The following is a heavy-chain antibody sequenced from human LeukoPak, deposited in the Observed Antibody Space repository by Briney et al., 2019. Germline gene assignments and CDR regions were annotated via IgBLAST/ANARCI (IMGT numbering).Heavy chain of an antibody. D-gene: IGHD2/OR15-2a*01. CDR2: IWYDGSIK. V-gene: IGHV3-33*06. Sequence: GRSLRLSCAASGFTFSSYAMHWVRQAPGKGLEWVAVIWYDGSIKYYADSVKGRFTISKDNSKNTLYLQMNSLRAEDTAVYYCAKADEMNMDYWGQGTLVTVSS. CDR1: GFTFSSYA. J-gene: IGHJ4*02. CDR3: AKADEMNMDY.